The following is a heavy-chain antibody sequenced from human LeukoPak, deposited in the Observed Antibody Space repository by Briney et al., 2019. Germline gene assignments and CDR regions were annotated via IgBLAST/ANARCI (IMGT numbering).Heavy chain of an antibody. V-gene: IGHV4-30-2*01. Sequence: SQTLSLTCAVSGGSISSGGYSWSWIRQPPGKGLEWIGYIYHSGSTYYKPSLKSRVTISVDRSKNQFSLKLSSVTAADTAVYYCARYCSGGSCYSGGAFDIWGQGTMVTVSS. D-gene: IGHD2-15*01. CDR3: ARYCSGGSCYSGGAFDI. CDR2: IYHSGST. J-gene: IGHJ3*02. CDR1: GGSISSGGYS.